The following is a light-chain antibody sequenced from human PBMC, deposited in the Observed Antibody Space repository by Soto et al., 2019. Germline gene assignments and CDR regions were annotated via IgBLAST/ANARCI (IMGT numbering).Light chain of an antibody. CDR3: QQSYSRVT. J-gene: IGKJ4*01. CDR1: QSISSY. Sequence: DIQMTQSPSSLSASVGDRVTITCRASQSISSYLNWYQQKPGKAPKLLIYAASSLQSGVPSRFSGSGSWTDFTLTISSLQPEDFATYYCQQSYSRVTFGGGTKVEIK. V-gene: IGKV1-39*01. CDR2: AAS.